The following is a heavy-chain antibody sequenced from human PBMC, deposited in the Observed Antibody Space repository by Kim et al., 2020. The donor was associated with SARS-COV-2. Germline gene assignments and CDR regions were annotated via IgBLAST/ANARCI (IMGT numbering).Heavy chain of an antibody. CDR2: ISAYNGNT. V-gene: IGHV1-18*01. CDR1: GYSFTSYG. J-gene: IGHJ4*02. D-gene: IGHD1-26*01. Sequence: ASVKVSCKASGYSFTSYGVSWVRQAPGQGLEWMGWISAYNGNTNYAQKLQGRVTMTTDTSTSTAYMELRSLTSDDTAVYYCARGWWELPKDYWGQGTLVTVSS. CDR3: ARGWWELPKDY.